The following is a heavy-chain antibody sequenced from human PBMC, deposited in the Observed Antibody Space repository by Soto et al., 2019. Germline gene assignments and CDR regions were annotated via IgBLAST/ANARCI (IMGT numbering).Heavy chain of an antibody. V-gene: IGHV3-30-3*01. CDR3: ARDASRDGYN. CDR1: GFVFSRYS. J-gene: IGHJ4*02. D-gene: IGHD3-22*01. CDR2: ISHDANQT. Sequence: QVLLVESGGAVVQPGRSLKLSCATSGFVFSRYSMHWVRQSPGKGLEWVAFISHDANQTFYAESVRGRFTISKDRSKNTLFLQMNTLRNEDSATYHCARDASRDGYNWGQGTRVTVSS.